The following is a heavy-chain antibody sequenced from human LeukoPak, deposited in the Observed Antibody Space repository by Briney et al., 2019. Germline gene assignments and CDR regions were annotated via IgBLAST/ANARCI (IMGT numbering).Heavy chain of an antibody. J-gene: IGHJ4*02. CDR1: GFTFRRYE. D-gene: IGHD3-22*01. V-gene: IGHV3-48*03. CDR3: ARANYYDISGYDY. CDR2: IASSGSTI. Sequence: PGGSLRLSCAASGFTFRRYEMNWVRQAPGKGLEWVSYIASSGSTIYYADSVKGRFTISRDNAKNSLYLQMNSLRAEDTAVYYCARANYYDISGYDYGGQGTLVTVSA.